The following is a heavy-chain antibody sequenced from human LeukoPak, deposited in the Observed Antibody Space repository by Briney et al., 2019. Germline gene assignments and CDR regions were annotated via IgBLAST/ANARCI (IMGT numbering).Heavy chain of an antibody. J-gene: IGHJ4*02. CDR2: IWFDGSNR. CDR1: GFRFSNYG. V-gene: IGHV3-33*01. Sequence: PGGSLRLSCAASGFRFSNYGMQGVRHAPGKGRECVAIIWFDGSNRYYADSVEGRFTISRDNSKNTLYLQMNSLRAEDTAVYYCAREATGTGVDDYWGQGALVTVSS. D-gene: IGHD3-3*01. CDR3: AREATGTGVDDY.